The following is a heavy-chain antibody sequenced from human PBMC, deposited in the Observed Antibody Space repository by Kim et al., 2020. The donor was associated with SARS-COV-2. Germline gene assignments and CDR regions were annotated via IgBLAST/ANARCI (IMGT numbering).Heavy chain of an antibody. D-gene: IGHD3-3*01. CDR2: IYTSGST. CDR3: AREPIKTLEWLFIVEGGYWYFDL. Sequence: SETLSLTCTVSGGSISSYYWSWIRQPAGKGLELIGRIYTSGSTNYNPSLKNRVTMSVDTSKNQFSLKLSSVTAADTAVYYCAREPIKTLEWLFIVEGGYWYFDLWGRCTLVTVSS. J-gene: IGHJ2*01. CDR1: GGSISSYY. V-gene: IGHV4-4*07.